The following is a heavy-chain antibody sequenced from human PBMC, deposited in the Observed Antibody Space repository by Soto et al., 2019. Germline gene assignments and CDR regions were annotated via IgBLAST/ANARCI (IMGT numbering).Heavy chain of an antibody. CDR2: IKQDGSEK. CDR1: GFTFSRYW. J-gene: IGHJ4*02. D-gene: IGHD1-1*01. CDR3: SRLERNEY. Sequence: GGSLRLSCAASGFTFSRYWMTWVRQAPGKGLEWVANIKQDGSEKYYVDSVKGRFTISRDNAENSLYLQMNSLRAEDTAVYYCSRLERNEYWGQGTLVTVSS. V-gene: IGHV3-7*05.